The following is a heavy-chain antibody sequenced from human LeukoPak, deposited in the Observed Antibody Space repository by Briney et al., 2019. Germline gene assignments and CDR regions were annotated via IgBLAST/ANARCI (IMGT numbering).Heavy chain of an antibody. J-gene: IGHJ4*02. CDR3: AKDQDISGLYFFDY. D-gene: IGHD1-20*01. CDR2: ISDNGSNK. V-gene: IGHV3-30*18. CDR1: GFTFSSHW. Sequence: GGSLRLSCAASGFTFSSHWMNWVRQAPGKGLEWVAAISDNGSNKYFADAVKGRFTISRDNSKNTLYLQMNSLRVEDTARYYCAKDQDISGLYFFDYWGQGTLVTVSS.